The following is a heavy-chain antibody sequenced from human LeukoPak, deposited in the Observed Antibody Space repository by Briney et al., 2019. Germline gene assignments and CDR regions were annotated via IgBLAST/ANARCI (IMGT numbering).Heavy chain of an antibody. CDR3: AREDCSSTSCYIPLNYYYYYMDV. V-gene: IGHV3-21*01. CDR2: ISTSTSYI. J-gene: IGHJ6*03. CDR1: GFTFSTYV. Sequence: GGSLRLSCAASGFTFSTYVMTWVRQAPGKGLEWVSSISTSTSYIYYTDSVKGRFTISRDNAKNPLYLQMNSLRAEDTAVYYCAREDCSSTSCYIPLNYYYYYMDVWGKGTTVTVSS. D-gene: IGHD2-2*02.